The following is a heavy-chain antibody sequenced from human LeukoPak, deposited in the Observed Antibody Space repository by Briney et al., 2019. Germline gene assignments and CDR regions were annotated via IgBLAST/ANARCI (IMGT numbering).Heavy chain of an antibody. CDR2: VSGSGRST. Sequence: GGSLRLSCVVSGFTFSRYGMTWVRQAPGKGLQWVATVSGSGRSTYIADSVKGRFTISRDNVKKSLYLQMNSLRAEDTAVYYCARVNPLMAPGAFDIWGQGTMVAVSS. D-gene: IGHD2-8*01. CDR3: ARVNPLMAPGAFDI. V-gene: IGHV3-23*01. CDR1: GFTFSRYG. J-gene: IGHJ3*02.